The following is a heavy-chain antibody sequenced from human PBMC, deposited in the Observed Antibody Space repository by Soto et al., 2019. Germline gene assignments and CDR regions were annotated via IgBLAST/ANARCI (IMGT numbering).Heavy chain of an antibody. CDR3: ARHKPTTVRGASYYYYGMDV. CDR1: GGSISGYY. V-gene: IGHV4-59*01. Sequence: SETLSLTCTVSGGSISGYYWSWIRQPPGKGLEWIGYIYYSGSTNYNPSLKSRVTISVDTSKNQFSLKLSSVTAAHTAVYYCARHKPTTVRGASYYYYGMDVWGQGTTVT. J-gene: IGHJ6*02. D-gene: IGHD3-10*01. CDR2: IYYSGST.